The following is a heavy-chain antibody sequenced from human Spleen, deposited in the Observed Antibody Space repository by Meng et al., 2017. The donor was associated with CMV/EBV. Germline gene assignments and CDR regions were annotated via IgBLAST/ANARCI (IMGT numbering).Heavy chain of an antibody. CDR1: GYTFTKYD. CDR3: SRNGRGLDY. V-gene: IGHV1-8*03. Sequence: ASVKVSCKASGYTFTKYDIIWVRQATGQGLEWVGWMNPNSGNTAYAQKFQGRVTLTRNTAISTAYMELSSLRSEDTAVYFCSRNGRGLDYWGQGTLVTVSS. J-gene: IGHJ4*02. CDR2: MNPNSGNT. D-gene: IGHD1-26*01.